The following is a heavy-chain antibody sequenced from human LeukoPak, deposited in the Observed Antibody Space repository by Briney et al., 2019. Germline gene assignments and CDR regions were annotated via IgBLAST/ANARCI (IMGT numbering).Heavy chain of an antibody. CDR3: ARHSAFGYYDSSGYYYDHHDGTWD. CDR2: IYYSGST. V-gene: IGHV4-39*01. CDR1: GGSISSSSYY. J-gene: IGHJ4*02. Sequence: SETLSLTCTVSGGSISSSSYYWGWIRQPPGKGLEWIGSIYYSGSTYYNPSLKSRVTISVDTSKNQFSLKLSSVTAADTAVYYCARHSAFGYYDSSGYYYDHHDGTWDWGQGTLVTVSS. D-gene: IGHD3-22*01.